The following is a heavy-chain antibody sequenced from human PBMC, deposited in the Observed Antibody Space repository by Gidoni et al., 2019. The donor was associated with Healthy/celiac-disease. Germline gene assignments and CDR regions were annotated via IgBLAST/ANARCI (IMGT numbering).Heavy chain of an antibody. V-gene: IGHV3-9*01. J-gene: IGHJ3*02. CDR1: GFTFDDYA. Sequence: EVQLVESGGGLVQPGRSLRLSCAASGFTFDDYAMHWVRQAPGKGLEWVSGISWNSGSIGYADSVKGRFTISRDNAKNSLYLQMNSLRAEDTALYYCAKDNLPAIWFGELPDGEGAFDIWGQVTMVTVSS. CDR3: AKDNLPAIWFGELPDGEGAFDI. CDR2: ISWNSGSI. D-gene: IGHD3-10*01.